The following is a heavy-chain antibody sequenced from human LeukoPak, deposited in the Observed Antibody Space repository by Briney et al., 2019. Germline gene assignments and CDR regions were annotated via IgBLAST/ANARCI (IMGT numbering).Heavy chain of an antibody. J-gene: IGHJ6*02. CDR1: GFTFDDYA. D-gene: IGHD6-19*01. CDR2: ISWNSGSI. V-gene: IGHV3-9*01. CDR3: AKDSGSGWYLNGMDV. Sequence: GRSLRLSCAASGFTFDDYAMHWVRQAPGKGLEWVSGISWNSGSIGYADSVKGRFTISRDNAKNSLYLQMNSLRAEDTALYYCAKDSGSGWYLNGMDVWGQGTTVTVSS.